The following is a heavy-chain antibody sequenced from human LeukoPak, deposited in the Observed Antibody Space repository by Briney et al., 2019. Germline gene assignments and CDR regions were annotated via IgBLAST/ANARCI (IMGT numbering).Heavy chain of an antibody. V-gene: IGHV4-39*07. CDR3: ASVAGPGYYYYMDV. Sequence: SETLSLTCTVSGVSISSSSYYWGWIRQPPGKVLEWIGSIYYSGSTYYNPSLKSRLSISVDTSKHQFSLQLSSVTAADTAVYYCASVAGPGYYYYMDVWGQGTTVTVSS. D-gene: IGHD2-15*01. CDR1: GVSISSSSYY. J-gene: IGHJ6*03. CDR2: IYYSGST.